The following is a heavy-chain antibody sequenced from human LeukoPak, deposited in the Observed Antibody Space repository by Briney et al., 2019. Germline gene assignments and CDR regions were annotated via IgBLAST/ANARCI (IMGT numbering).Heavy chain of an antibody. Sequence: SETLSLTCTVSGGSISSGGYYWSWIRQHPGKGLEWIGYIYYSGSTYYNPSLKSRVTISVDTSKNQFSLKLSSVTAADTAVYYCAGGYTAMATDWGQGTLVTVSS. CDR3: AGGYTAMATD. J-gene: IGHJ4*02. CDR1: GGSISSGGYY. CDR2: IYYSGST. V-gene: IGHV4-31*03. D-gene: IGHD5-18*01.